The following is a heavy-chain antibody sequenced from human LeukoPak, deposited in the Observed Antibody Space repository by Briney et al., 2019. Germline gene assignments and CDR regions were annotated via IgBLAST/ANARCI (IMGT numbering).Heavy chain of an antibody. Sequence: GGSLRLSCAASGFTFSSYGMHWVRQAPGKGLEWVAVISYDGSNKYYADSVKGRFTISRDNPKNTLYLQMNSLRAEDTAVYYCAKGSRVTTDYYYGMDVWGQGTTVTVSS. CDR3: AKGSRVTTDYYYGMDV. CDR1: GFTFSSYG. V-gene: IGHV3-30*18. J-gene: IGHJ6*02. D-gene: IGHD4-17*01. CDR2: ISYDGSNK.